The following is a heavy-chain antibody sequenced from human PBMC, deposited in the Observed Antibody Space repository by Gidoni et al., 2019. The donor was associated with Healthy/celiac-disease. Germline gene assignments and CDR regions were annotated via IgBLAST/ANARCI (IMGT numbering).Heavy chain of an antibody. CDR3: ARPTTGYDFWSGYWYYFDY. V-gene: IGHV4-39*01. CDR2: IYYCGSN. J-gene: IGHJ4*02. CDR1: GRSFSSSIYY. Sequence: QLQLHESGPRLVKPSETLSLTCTVSGRSFSSSIYYWGWIRQPPGKGLAWIGSIYYCGSNYYNPSLKNRVTISGDTSKNQFSLKLSSVTAADTAVDYCARPTTGYDFWSGYWYYFDYWGQGTLVTVSA. D-gene: IGHD3-3*01.